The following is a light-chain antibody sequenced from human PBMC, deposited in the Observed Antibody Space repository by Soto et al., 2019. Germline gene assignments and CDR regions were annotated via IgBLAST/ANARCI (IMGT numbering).Light chain of an antibody. CDR3: SSYAGSSNV. CDR1: SSDVGGYNY. J-gene: IGLJ1*01. V-gene: IGLV2-8*01. Sequence: SARTQLPSASGSPGQSVAISCTGTSSDVGGYNYVSWYQQHPGKAPKLMIYEVNKRPSGVPDRFSGSKSGNTASLTVSGLQAEDEADYYCSSYAGSSNVFGTGTKVTVL. CDR2: EVN.